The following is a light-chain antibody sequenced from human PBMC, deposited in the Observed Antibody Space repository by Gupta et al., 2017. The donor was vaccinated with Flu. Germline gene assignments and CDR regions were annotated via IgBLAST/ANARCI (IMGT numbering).Light chain of an antibody. CDR1: SGHSSYA. Sequence: QLVLTQSPSASASLGASVKLTCTLSSGHSSYAIAWHQQQPEKGPRYLMNVNTDGSHRKGDGIPDRFSGSSSGAERYLTISSLEAEDEDEYYCQTWDTGIQVFGGGTKLIVL. CDR2: VNTDGSH. CDR3: QTWDTGIQV. V-gene: IGLV4-69*01. J-gene: IGLJ3*02.